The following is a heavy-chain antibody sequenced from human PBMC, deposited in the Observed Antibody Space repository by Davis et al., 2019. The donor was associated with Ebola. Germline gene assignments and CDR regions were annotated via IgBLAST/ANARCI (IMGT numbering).Heavy chain of an antibody. V-gene: IGHV4-31*03. CDR1: GGSISSGGYY. CDR2: IYYSGST. J-gene: IGHJ4*02. CDR3: ARQGAWVGATTSLDY. Sequence: SETLSLTCTVSGGSISSGGYYWSWIRQHPGKGLEWIGYIYYSGSTNYNPSLKSRVTISVDKSKNQFSLKLSSVTAADTAVYYCARQGAWVGATTSLDYWGQGTLVTVSS. D-gene: IGHD1-26*01.